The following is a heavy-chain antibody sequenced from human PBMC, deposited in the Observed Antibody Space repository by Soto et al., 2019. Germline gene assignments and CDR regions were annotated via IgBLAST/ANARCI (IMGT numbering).Heavy chain of an antibody. Sequence: GGSLRLSCAASGFTFSSYAMSWVRQAPGKGLEWVSAISGSGGSTYYADSVKGRFTISRDNSKNTLYLQMNSLRAEDTAVYYCAKGGLEWLLSEVALNWFDPWGQGTLVTVSS. J-gene: IGHJ5*02. CDR2: ISGSGGST. V-gene: IGHV3-23*01. CDR1: GFTFSSYA. CDR3: AKGGLEWLLSEVALNWFDP. D-gene: IGHD3-3*01.